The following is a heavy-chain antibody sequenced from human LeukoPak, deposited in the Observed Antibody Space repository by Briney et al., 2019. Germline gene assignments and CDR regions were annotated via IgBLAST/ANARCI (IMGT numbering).Heavy chain of an antibody. J-gene: IGHJ4*02. CDR3: AKVAGNHPSAESYFDY. V-gene: IGHV3-23*01. Sequence: GGSLRLSCVASGFAFNTYAMSWVRRAPGKGLEWVSGVSSSGDGTYYADSVKGRFTISRDNSKNTLFLQMNSLRAEDTAIYYCAKVAGNHPSAESYFDYWGRGTLVTVSS. D-gene: IGHD1-14*01. CDR1: GFAFNTYA. CDR2: VSSSGDGT.